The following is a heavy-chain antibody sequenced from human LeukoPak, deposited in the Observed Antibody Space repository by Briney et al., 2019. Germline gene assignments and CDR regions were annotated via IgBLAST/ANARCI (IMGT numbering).Heavy chain of an antibody. J-gene: IGHJ6*02. V-gene: IGHV5-51*01. CDR3: ASLMGREYSSSSPHGMDV. CDR1: GCSFTSYW. Sequence: GESLKISCKGSGCSFTSYWIGWVRQMPGKGLEWMGIIYPGDSDTRYSPSFQGQVTISADKSISTACLQWSSLKASDTAMYYCASLMGREYSSSSPHGMDVWGQGTTVTVSS. D-gene: IGHD6-6*01. CDR2: IYPGDSDT.